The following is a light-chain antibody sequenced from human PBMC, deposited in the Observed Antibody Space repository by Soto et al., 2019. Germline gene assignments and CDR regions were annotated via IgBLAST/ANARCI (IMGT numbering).Light chain of an antibody. J-gene: IGKJ5*01. CDR2: AAS. Sequence: IQLTQSPSSLSASIGDRVPITCRASQGISSFLAWYQQKPGKAPKLLIYAASTLQSGIPSRFSGSGSGTDFTLTISSLQPEDFATYYCQQLNIDSYPITFGQGTRLEIK. V-gene: IGKV1-9*01. CDR1: QGISSF. CDR3: QQLNIDSYPIT.